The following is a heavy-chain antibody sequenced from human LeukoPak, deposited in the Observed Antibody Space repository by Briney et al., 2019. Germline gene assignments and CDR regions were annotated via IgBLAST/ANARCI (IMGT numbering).Heavy chain of an antibody. D-gene: IGHD3-22*01. CDR1: GFTFSSYG. V-gene: IGHV3-30*18. CDR3: AKIYDSSGKDY. Sequence: PGGSLRLSCAASGFTFSSYGMLGVRQAPGKGLEWVAGISYDGSNKYYADSVKGRFTISRDNSKNTLYLQMNSLRAEDTAVYYCAKIYDSSGKDYWGQGTLVTVSS. J-gene: IGHJ4*02. CDR2: ISYDGSNK.